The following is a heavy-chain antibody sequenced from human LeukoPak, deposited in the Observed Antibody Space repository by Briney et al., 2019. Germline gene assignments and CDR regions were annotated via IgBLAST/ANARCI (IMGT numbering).Heavy chain of an antibody. Sequence: PGRSLSLSCAASGFTFSNYAMHWVRQAPGKGLEWVAVISYDGSEKYYADSVKGRFTISRDNSKNTLYLQMDSLRAEDTAVYYCATVQREYYYDSSGIMGNWGQGTLVTVSS. CDR1: GFTFSNYA. CDR3: ATVQREYYYDSSGIMGN. D-gene: IGHD3-22*01. J-gene: IGHJ4*02. CDR2: ISYDGSEK. V-gene: IGHV3-30*04.